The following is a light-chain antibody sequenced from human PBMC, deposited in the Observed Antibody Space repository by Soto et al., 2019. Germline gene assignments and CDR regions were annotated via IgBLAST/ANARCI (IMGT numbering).Light chain of an antibody. CDR1: QSVGSD. V-gene: IGKV3D-15*03. CDR2: GAS. CDR3: QQYNNWPRT. J-gene: IGKJ1*01. Sequence: DIVLTQSPGTLSLSPGERATLSCRASQSVGSDYLAWYQQKRGQAPRLLMYGASSRATGIPDRFSGSGSGTAFTLTISILQSEDFAIYYCQQYNNWPRTFGQGTKVDIK.